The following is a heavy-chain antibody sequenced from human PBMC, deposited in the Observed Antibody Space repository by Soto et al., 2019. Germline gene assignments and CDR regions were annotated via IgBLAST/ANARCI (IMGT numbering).Heavy chain of an antibody. J-gene: IGHJ6*02. D-gene: IGHD2-8*02. CDR1: GGTFSIYG. CDR3: ATSVGIAPTGEDGMDV. Sequence: QVQLVQSGAEVKKTGSSVKVSCKASGGTFSIYGFSWVRQAPGQGPEWIGGIIPILTTPNYAQKFQGRVTIVAGESPTTVYMELSSLKFEDTAVYYCATSVGIAPTGEDGMDVWGQGTSVTVSS. CDR2: IIPILTTP. V-gene: IGHV1-69*01.